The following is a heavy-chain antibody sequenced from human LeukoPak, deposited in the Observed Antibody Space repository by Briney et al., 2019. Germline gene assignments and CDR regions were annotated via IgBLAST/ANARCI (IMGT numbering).Heavy chain of an antibody. CDR2: ISSSSSTI. J-gene: IGHJ4*02. CDR1: GFTFSSYS. Sequence: GGSLRLSCTVSGFTFSSYSMNWVRQAPGKGLEWVSYISSSSSTIYYADSVKGRFTISRDNAKNSLYLQMNSLRAEDTAVYYCARALNGYDYWGQGALVTVSS. V-gene: IGHV3-48*01. D-gene: IGHD5-24*01. CDR3: ARALNGYDY.